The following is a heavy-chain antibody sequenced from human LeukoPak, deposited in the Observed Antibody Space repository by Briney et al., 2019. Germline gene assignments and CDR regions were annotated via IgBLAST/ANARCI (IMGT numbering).Heavy chain of an antibody. V-gene: IGHV1-69*01. D-gene: IGHD2-2*01. Sequence: ASVKVSCKASGGTFSSYAISWVRQAPGQGLEWMGGIIPIFGTANYAQKFQGRVTITADESTSTAYMELSSLRSEDTAVYYCARDRGWVGYQLPWVDWFDPWGQGTPVTVSS. CDR2: IIPIFGTA. CDR3: ARDRGWVGYQLPWVDWFDP. J-gene: IGHJ5*02. CDR1: GGTFSSYA.